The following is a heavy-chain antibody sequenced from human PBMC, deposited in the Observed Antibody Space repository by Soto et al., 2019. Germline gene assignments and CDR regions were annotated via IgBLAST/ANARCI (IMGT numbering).Heavy chain of an antibody. CDR3: ASLFHGSRYFDY. CDR1: GGSISSSSYY. V-gene: IGHV4-39*01. J-gene: IGHJ4*02. Sequence: LSLTCTVSGGSISSSSYYWGWIRQPPGKGLEWIGSIYYSGSTYYNPSLKSRVTISVDTSKNQFSLKLSSVTAADTAVYYCASLFHGSRYFDYWGQGTLVTVSS. CDR2: IYYSGST.